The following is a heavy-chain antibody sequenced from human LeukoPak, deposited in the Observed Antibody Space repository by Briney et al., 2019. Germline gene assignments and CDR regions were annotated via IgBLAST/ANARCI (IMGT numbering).Heavy chain of an antibody. J-gene: IGHJ4*02. CDR3: ARGMYSGSYYSDY. V-gene: IGHV4-59*12. CDR2: IYYSGST. CDR1: GGSISSYY. D-gene: IGHD1-26*01. Sequence: SETLSLTCTVSGGSISSYYWSWIRQPPGKGLEWIGYIYYSGSTNYNPSLKSRVTISVDTSKNQFSLKLSSVTAADTAVYYCARGMYSGSYYSDYWGQGTLVTVSS.